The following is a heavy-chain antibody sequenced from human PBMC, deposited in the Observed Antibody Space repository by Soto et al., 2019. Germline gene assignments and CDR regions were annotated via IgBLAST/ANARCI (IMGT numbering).Heavy chain of an antibody. CDR1: GFTFSRYS. CDR2: ISSTTNYI. J-gene: IGHJ4*02. CDR3: ARESEDLTSNFDY. V-gene: IGHV3-21*06. Sequence: GGSQRLSCAPSGFTFSRYSMNCVRHAPGKGLEWGSSISSTTNYIYYGDSMKGRFTISRDNAKNSLYLEMNSLRAEDTAVYYCARESEDLTSNFDYWGQGTLVTVSS.